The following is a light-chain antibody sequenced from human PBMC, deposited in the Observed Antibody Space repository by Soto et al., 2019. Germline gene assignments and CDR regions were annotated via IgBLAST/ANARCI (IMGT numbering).Light chain of an antibody. CDR2: EVT. CDR1: STDIGSYRF. J-gene: IGLJ1*01. V-gene: IGLV2-23*02. Sequence: QSVLTQPASVSGSPGQSITISCTGTSTDIGSYRFVSWYQQYPGKVPKLMIYEVTKRPSGVSDRFSGSKSGNTASLTISGLQAEDEAHYDSSAFSSGHLLFFAGGTKVT. CDR3: SAFSSGHLLF.